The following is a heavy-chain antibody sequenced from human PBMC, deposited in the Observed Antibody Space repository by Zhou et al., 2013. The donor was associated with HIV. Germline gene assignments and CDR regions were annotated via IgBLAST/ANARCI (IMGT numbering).Heavy chain of an antibody. J-gene: IGHJ6*03. D-gene: IGHD7-27*01. CDR2: INHSGST. CDR3: ARGPGNWGNYYYYMDV. V-gene: IGHV4-34*01. CDR1: GGSFSDSY. Sequence: VQLQQWGAGLLKPSETLSLTCAVYGGSFSDSYWTWIRQPPGKGLEWIGEINHSGSTNYNPSLKSRVTISVDTSKNQFSLKLSSVTAADTAVYYCARGPGNWGNYYYYMDVWGKGTTVTVSS.